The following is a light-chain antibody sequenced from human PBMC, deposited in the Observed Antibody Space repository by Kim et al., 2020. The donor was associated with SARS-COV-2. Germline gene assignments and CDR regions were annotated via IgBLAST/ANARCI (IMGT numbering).Light chain of an antibody. CDR1: QIVLYSSNNKNY. Sequence: AIINCKSSQIVLYSSNNKNYLAWYQQKPGQPPKLLIYWASTRESGVPDRVSGSGSGTDFTLTISSLQAEDVAVYYCQQYYSTPFTFGPGTKVDIK. CDR3: QQYYSTPFT. V-gene: IGKV4-1*01. CDR2: WAS. J-gene: IGKJ3*01.